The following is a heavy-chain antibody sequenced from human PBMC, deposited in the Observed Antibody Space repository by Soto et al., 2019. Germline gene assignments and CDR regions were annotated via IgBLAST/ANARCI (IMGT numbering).Heavy chain of an antibody. V-gene: IGHV3-49*04. CDR2: IRSKPYGGTT. CDR1: GFTFGDYA. J-gene: IGHJ4*02. D-gene: IGHD3-10*01. CDR3: SSLYGSGPFDY. Sequence: LRLSCTASGFTFGDYAMNWVRQAPGKGLEWVGFIRSKPYGGTTEYAASVKGRFTISRDDSKSIAYLQMNNLKTEDTAVYYCSSLYGSGPFDYWGQGTLVTVSS.